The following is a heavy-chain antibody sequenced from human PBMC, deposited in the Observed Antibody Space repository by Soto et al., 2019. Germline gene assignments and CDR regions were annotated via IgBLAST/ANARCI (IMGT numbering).Heavy chain of an antibody. CDR2: INHSGFT. CDR3: ARAAVKLGATLFDS. CDR1: GGSLRGHY. Sequence: SETLSLTCAVSGGSLRGHYWSWIRQSPEKGLEWIGEINHSGFTNYNPTLKSRVTISRDASKNQFSLRLSSMTAADSAVYFCARAAVKLGATLFDSWGQGTLVTVSS. D-gene: IGHD1-26*01. V-gene: IGHV4-34*01. J-gene: IGHJ4*02.